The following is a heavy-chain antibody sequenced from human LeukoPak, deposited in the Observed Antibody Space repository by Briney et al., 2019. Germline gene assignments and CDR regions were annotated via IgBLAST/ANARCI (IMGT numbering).Heavy chain of an antibody. D-gene: IGHD1-1*01. CDR1: GFSFSSYS. Sequence: GGSLRLSCAASGFSFSSYSMHWVRQAPGKGLEWVAVISHDGSIQYYPDSVKGRFTISRDNSENTLYLQMNSLTVEDTAVYYCARDYLRAAYNFDYWGLGTLVTVSS. J-gene: IGHJ4*02. V-gene: IGHV3-30*01. CDR2: ISHDGSIQ. CDR3: ARDYLRAAYNFDY.